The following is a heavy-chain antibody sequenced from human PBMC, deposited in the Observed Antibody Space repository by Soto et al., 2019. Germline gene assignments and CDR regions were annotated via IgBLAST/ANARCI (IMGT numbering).Heavy chain of an antibody. D-gene: IGHD3-10*01. CDR1: GGSFSGYY. V-gene: IGHV4-34*01. CDR3: ARGTGYYGSGSAYYYSGMDV. CDR2: INHSGST. Sequence: SETLSLTCAVYGGSFSGYYWSWIRQPPGKGLEWIGEINHSGSTNYNPSLKSRVTISVDTSKNQFSLKLSSVTAADTAVYYCARGTGYYGSGSAYYYSGMDVWGQGTTVTVSS. J-gene: IGHJ6*02.